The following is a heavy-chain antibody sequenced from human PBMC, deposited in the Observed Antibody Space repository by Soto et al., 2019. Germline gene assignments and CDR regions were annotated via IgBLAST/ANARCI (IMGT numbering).Heavy chain of an antibody. CDR3: ARRAVAVDALREDNWFDP. D-gene: IGHD2-8*02. J-gene: IGHJ5*02. Sequence: SETLSLTCTVSGGSISSSSYYWGWIRQPPGKGLEWIGSIYYSGSTYYNPSLESRVTISVDTSKNQFSLELNSVTAADTAVYFWARRAVAVDALREDNWFDPWGQGTLVTVSS. V-gene: IGHV4-39*07. CDR2: IYYSGST. CDR1: GGSISSSSYY.